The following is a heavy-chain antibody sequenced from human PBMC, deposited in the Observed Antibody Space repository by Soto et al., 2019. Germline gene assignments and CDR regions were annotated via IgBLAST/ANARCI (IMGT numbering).Heavy chain of an antibody. CDR2: IYHSGST. CDR1: GGSISSGDYY. Sequence: SETLSLTCTVSGGSISSGDYYWSWIRQPPGKGLEWIGYIYHSGSTNYNPSLKSRVTISVDKSKNQFSLKLSSVTAADTAVYYCASLPATSDFDYWGQGTLVTVSS. CDR3: ASLPATSDFDY. D-gene: IGHD2-2*01. J-gene: IGHJ4*02. V-gene: IGHV4-30-4*01.